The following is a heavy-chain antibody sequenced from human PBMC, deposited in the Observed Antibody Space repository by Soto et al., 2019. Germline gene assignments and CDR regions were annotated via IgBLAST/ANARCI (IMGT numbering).Heavy chain of an antibody. J-gene: IGHJ6*02. Sequence: GASVKVSCKASGGTFSSYAISWVRQAPGQGLEWMGGIIPIFGTANYAQKFQGRVTITADESTSTAYMELSSLRSEDTAVYYCARPDLERGYGMDVWGQGTTVTVSS. D-gene: IGHD3-10*01. V-gene: IGHV1-69*13. CDR3: ARPDLERGYGMDV. CDR2: IIPIFGTA. CDR1: GGTFSSYA.